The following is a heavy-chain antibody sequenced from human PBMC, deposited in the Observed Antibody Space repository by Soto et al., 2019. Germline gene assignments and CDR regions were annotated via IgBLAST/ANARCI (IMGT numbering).Heavy chain of an antibody. J-gene: IGHJ6*02. CDR2: INPSGGST. Sequence: ASVKVSCKASGYTFTSYYMHWVRQAPGQGLEWMGIINPSGGSTSYAQKFQGRVTMTRNTSISTAYMELSSLRSEDTAVYYCARVLSWASYYDFWSGYYNYYYYGMDAWGQGTKVTV. CDR1: GYTFTSYY. CDR3: ARVLSWASYYDFWSGYYNYYYYGMDA. V-gene: IGHV1-46*01. D-gene: IGHD3-3*01.